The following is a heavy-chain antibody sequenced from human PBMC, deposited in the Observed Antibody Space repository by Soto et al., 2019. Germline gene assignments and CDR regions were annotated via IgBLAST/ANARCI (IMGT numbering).Heavy chain of an antibody. V-gene: IGHV3-7*01. CDR2: INLSGSEQ. CDR3: VRIVTERRSSSPDC. Sequence: GGSLRLSCVASGFSISGHWMGWVRQAPGKGLEWVANINLSGSEQYYVDSVRGRFTVSRDNARNSVFLQMNSLTAEDSAVYYCVRIVTERRSSSPDCWGQETLVTVSS. CDR1: GFSISGHW. D-gene: IGHD1-1*01. J-gene: IGHJ4*02.